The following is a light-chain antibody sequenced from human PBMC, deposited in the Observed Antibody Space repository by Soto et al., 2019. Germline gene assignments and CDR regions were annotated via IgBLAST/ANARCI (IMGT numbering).Light chain of an antibody. CDR1: QGISSW. Sequence: MTQSPLSLPVTPGEPASITCRASQGISSWLAWYQQKPEKAPKLVIYDASSLQSGVPSRFSGSGSGTDFTLTISSLQPEDFATYYCQQANSFPLTFGGGTKVDIK. CDR2: DAS. V-gene: IGKV1-12*01. CDR3: QQANSFPLT. J-gene: IGKJ4*01.